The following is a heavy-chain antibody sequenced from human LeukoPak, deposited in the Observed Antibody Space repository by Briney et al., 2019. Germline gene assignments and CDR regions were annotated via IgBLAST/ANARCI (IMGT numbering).Heavy chain of an antibody. CDR2: MNPNSGNT. CDR1: GYTFPSYD. J-gene: IGHJ4*02. Sequence: ASVKVSCKACGYTFPSYDINWVGRATGDGLEWMGWMNPNSGNTGYVQKFQGRVTLTRNTSISTAYMELSSLRSEDTAVYCCTRGWSKAGGYSYGNCGQGALVTVSS. V-gene: IGHV1-8*01. CDR3: TRGWSKAGGYSYGN. D-gene: IGHD5-18*01.